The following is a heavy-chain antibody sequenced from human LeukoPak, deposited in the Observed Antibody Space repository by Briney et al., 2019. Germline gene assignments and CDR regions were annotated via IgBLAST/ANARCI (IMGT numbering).Heavy chain of an antibody. CDR3: ARDVGGGDWGDAFDI. V-gene: IGHV4-38-2*02. J-gene: IGHJ3*02. D-gene: IGHD2-21*01. CDR2: FYYSGNT. CDR1: GYSISSGYY. Sequence: SETLSLTCTVSGYSISSGYYWGWIRQPPGKGLEWIGYFYYSGNTYYNPSLKSRVTISVDTSKNQFSLRLSSVTAADTAVYYCARDVGGGDWGDAFDIWGQGTMVTVSS.